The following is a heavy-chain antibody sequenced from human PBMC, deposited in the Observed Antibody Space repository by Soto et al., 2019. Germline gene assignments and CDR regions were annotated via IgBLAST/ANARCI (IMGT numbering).Heavy chain of an antibody. V-gene: IGHV4-34*01. CDR2: LNDSVST. Sequence: SETLSLTCAVYGGSFSGYYCSWIRQPPGKGLEWIGELNDSVSTNYNASLKSRVSISVDTSKNQFSLKLSSVTAADTAVYYCARGRGGVQHWGQGTMVTVSS. CDR1: GGSFSGYY. D-gene: IGHD3-10*01. CDR3: ARGRGGVQH. J-gene: IGHJ1*01.